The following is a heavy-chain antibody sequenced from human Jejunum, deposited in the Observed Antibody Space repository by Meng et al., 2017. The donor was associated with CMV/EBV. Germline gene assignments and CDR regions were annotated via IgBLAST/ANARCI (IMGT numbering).Heavy chain of an antibody. J-gene: IGHJ5*02. CDR3: ARGFVKYTVTRVGNWFDP. CDR2: INHSGST. CDR1: GGSFSGYY. D-gene: IGHD4-17*01. Sequence: QVSSRQWGPGLLKPSENLSLTWSVYGGSFSGYYWSWIRQAPGKGLEWIGEINHSGSTNYNPSLKSRVTISVDTSKNQFSLKLSSVTAADTAVYYCARGFVKYTVTRVGNWFDPWGQGTLVTVSS. V-gene: IGHV4-34*01.